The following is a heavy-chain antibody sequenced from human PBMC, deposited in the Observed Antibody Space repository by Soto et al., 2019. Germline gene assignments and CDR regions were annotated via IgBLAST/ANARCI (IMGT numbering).Heavy chain of an antibody. CDR3: ARAYCSSTSCYSGELVYYYYGMDV. D-gene: IGHD2-2*01. V-gene: IGHV1-69*13. CDR1: GGTFSSYA. J-gene: IGHJ6*02. CDR2: IIPIFGTA. Sequence: GASVKVSCKASGGTFSSYAISWVRQAPGQGLEWMGGIIPIFGTANYAQKFQGRATITADESTSTAYMELSSLRSEDTAVYYCARAYCSSTSCYSGELVYYYYGMDVWGQGTTVTVSS.